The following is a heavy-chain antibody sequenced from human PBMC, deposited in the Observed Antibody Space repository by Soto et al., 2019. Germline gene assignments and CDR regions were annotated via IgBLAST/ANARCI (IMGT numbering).Heavy chain of an antibody. CDR1: GFTFTSYA. CDR3: ARDRFRLGELSLIGYFDY. CDR2: ISYDGINE. Sequence: QVQLVESGGSVVQPGRSLRLSCEASGFTFTSYAMHWVRQAPGKGLEWVAVISYDGINEYYADSVKGRFTISRDDSKNTLVLQMSSLRVEDTAVYYCARDRFRLGELSLIGYFDYWGQGTLVTVSS. J-gene: IGHJ4*02. V-gene: IGHV3-30*15. D-gene: IGHD3-16*02.